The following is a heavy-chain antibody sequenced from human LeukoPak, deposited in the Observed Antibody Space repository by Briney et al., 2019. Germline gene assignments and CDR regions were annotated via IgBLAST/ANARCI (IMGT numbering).Heavy chain of an antibody. D-gene: IGHD6-13*01. CDR1: GFTFSNFG. Sequence: PGGSLRLSCAASGFTFSNFGMHWVRQAPGKGLEWVAVISYDGKNEYYTDSVKGRFTISRDNAKNTLYLQMNSLRAGDTAVYYCAKDQRQQLVSAQPHDYWGQGTLVTVSS. CDR3: AKDQRQQLVSAQPHDY. J-gene: IGHJ4*02. CDR2: ISYDGKNE. V-gene: IGHV3-30*18.